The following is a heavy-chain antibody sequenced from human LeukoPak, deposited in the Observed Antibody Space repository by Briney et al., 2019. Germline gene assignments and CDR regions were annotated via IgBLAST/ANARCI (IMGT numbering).Heavy chain of an antibody. CDR2: INWNGGSR. V-gene: IGHV3-20*01. CDR3: ARGSNYDILTGYFDDAFDI. Sequence: RPGGSLRISCAAPGFTFDDYGKSRGRQAPGKGPEWVSGINWNGGSRGYADTVKGRFTISGYNAKRSLYLQMNSLRAEDTALYHCARGSNYDILTGYFDDAFDIWGQGTMVTVSS. CDR1: GFTFDDYG. J-gene: IGHJ3*02. D-gene: IGHD3-9*01.